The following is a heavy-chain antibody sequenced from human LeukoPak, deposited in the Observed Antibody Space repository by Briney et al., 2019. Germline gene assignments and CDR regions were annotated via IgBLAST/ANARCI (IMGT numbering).Heavy chain of an antibody. CDR3: ARGGSSGYYVY. CDR1: GFTFSSYW. D-gene: IGHD3-22*01. V-gene: IGHV3-74*01. CDR2: INTDGTTT. J-gene: IGHJ4*02. Sequence: SGGSLRLSCADSGFTFSSYWMGWVRQAPGKGLVWVSRINTDGTTTSYADSVKGRFTISRDNAKNTVYLQMNSLRAEDTAVYYCARGGSSGYYVYWGQGTLVTVSS.